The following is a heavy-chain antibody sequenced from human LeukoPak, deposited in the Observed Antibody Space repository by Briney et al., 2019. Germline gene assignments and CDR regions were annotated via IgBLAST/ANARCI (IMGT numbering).Heavy chain of an antibody. CDR2: IWYDGSNK. CDR1: GFDFRTYG. J-gene: IGHJ6*02. CDR3: AKVRLGSGYYGMDV. Sequence: GGSLRLSCAASGFDFRTYGMHWVRQAPGKGLEWVAVIWYDGSNKDYADSVKGRFTISRDNSKNTLYLQMNSLRVEDTAVYYCAKVRLGSGYYGMDVWGQGTTVTVSS. D-gene: IGHD3-10*01. V-gene: IGHV3-30*02.